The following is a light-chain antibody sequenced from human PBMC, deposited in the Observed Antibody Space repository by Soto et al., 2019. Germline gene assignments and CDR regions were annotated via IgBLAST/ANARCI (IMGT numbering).Light chain of an antibody. CDR2: EVS. Sequence: QSVLTQPASVSGSPGQSITISCTGTSSDVGGSNSVSWYQQHPGKAPKLIIYEVSNRPSGASNRFSGYKSGNTASLTISGLEAEDEADYYCSSYTSSSTVVFGGGTKLTVL. CDR3: SSYTSSSTVV. J-gene: IGLJ2*01. V-gene: IGLV2-14*01. CDR1: SSDVGGSNS.